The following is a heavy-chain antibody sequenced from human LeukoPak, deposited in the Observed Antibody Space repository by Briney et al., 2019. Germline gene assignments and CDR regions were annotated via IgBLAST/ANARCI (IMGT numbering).Heavy chain of an antibody. D-gene: IGHD6-6*01. CDR3: ARMGSSSSSY. J-gene: IGHJ4*02. CDR1: GFAFSGYW. Sequence: GGSLRPSCAASGFAFSGYWMSWVRQAPGKGLEWVANINQDGSETYYVDSVKGRFTISRDNTKNSLYLQMNSLRAEDTAVYYCARMGSSSSSYWGQGTLVTVSS. CDR2: INQDGSET. V-gene: IGHV3-7*01.